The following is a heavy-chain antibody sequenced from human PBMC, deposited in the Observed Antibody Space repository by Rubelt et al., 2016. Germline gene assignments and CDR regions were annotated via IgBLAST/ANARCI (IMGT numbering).Heavy chain of an antibody. CDR3: ARVEAAAGTLSMDV. Sequence: ISRDNAKNTLYLQMNSLRAEDTAVYYCARVEAAAGTLSMDVWGQGTTVTVSS. V-gene: IGHV3-74*01. J-gene: IGHJ6*02. D-gene: IGHD6-13*01.